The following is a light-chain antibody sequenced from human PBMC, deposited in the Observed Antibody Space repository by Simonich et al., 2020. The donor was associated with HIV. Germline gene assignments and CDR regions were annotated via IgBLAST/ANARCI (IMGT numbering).Light chain of an antibody. Sequence: EIVMTQSPATLSVSPGERATLSCRASQSVSINFLAWYQQKPGLAPRLLIYGASSRATGIPDRFSGSGSGTDFTLTISRLEPEDFAVYYCQQYGSSPFTFGQGTNLEIK. J-gene: IGKJ2*01. CDR3: QQYGSSPFT. CDR2: GAS. CDR1: QSVSINF. V-gene: IGKV3D-20*01.